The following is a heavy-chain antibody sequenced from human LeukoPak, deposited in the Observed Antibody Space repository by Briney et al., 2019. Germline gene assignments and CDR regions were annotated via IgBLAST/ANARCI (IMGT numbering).Heavy chain of an antibody. V-gene: IGHV2-70*04. CDR1: GFVLHTSGMR. D-gene: IGHD1-26*01. Sequence: SALALFKPTQTLTLTCTFSGFVLHTSGMRVNWIRQPQGNALEWLALISWDDGKFYSTSLKTRLTISKDTSKNQVVLTMTNMGPMDTATYYCARVFAGTCSGSSPFDYWGQGILVTVSP. J-gene: IGHJ4*02. CDR3: ARVFAGTCSGSSPFDY. CDR2: ISWDDGK.